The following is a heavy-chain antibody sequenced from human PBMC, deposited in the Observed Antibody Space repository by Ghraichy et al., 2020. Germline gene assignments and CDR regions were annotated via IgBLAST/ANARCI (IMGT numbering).Heavy chain of an antibody. CDR1: GFTFSSYS. CDR3: ARGMGQLVLYYYGMDV. CDR2: ISSSSSYI. D-gene: IGHD6-6*01. J-gene: IGHJ6*02. V-gene: IGHV3-21*01. Sequence: GGSLRLSCAASGFTFSSYSMNWVRQAPGKGLEWVSSISSSSSYIYYADSVKGRFTISRDNAKNSLYLQMNSLRAEDTAVYYCARGMGQLVLYYYGMDVWGQGTTVTVSS.